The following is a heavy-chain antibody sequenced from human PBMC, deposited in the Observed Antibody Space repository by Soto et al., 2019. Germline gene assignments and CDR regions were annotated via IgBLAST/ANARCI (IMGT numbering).Heavy chain of an antibody. J-gene: IGHJ3*02. Sequence: PSETLSLTCTVSGGSISSSSYYWGWIRQPPGKGLEWIGSIYYSGSTYYNPSLKSRVTISVDTSKNQFSLKLSSVTAADTAVYYCARLPKSYDIVTGYYIDDAFDIWGQGTMVTVS. V-gene: IGHV4-39*01. CDR2: IYYSGST. D-gene: IGHD3-9*01. CDR3: ARLPKSYDIVTGYYIDDAFDI. CDR1: GGSISSSSYY.